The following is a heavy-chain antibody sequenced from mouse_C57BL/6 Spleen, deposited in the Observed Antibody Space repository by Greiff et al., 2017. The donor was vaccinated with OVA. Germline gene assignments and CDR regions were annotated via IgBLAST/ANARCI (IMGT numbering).Heavy chain of an antibody. V-gene: IGHV1-80*01. J-gene: IGHJ4*01. CDR3: ASSYYYGSSFYAMDY. CDR2: IYPGDGDT. D-gene: IGHD1-1*01. Sequence: VQLQQSGAELVKPGASVKISCKASGYAFSSYWMNWVKQRPGKGLEWIGQIYPGDGDTNYNGKFKGKATLTADESSSTAYMQLSSLTSEDSAVYFCASSYYYGSSFYAMDYWGQGTSVTVSS. CDR1: GYAFSSYW.